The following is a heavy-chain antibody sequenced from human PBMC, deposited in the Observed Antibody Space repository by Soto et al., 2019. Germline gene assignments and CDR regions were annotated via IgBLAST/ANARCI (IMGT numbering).Heavy chain of an antibody. CDR2: ISSSSSTI. J-gene: IGHJ4*02. CDR3: ARARVDY. CDR1: GFTFSSYS. Sequence: GGSLRLSCAASGFTFSSYSMNWVRQAPGKGLEWVSYISSSSSTIYYADSVKGRFTISRDNAKNSLYLQMNSRRDEDTAVYDCARARVDYWGQGTLVTVSS. V-gene: IGHV3-48*02.